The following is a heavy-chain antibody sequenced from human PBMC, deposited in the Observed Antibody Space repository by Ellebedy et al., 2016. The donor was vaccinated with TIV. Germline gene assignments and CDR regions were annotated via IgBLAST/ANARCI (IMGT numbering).Heavy chain of an antibody. CDR3: ARGDRWIQLWG. CDR2: IYYSGST. CDR1: GGSISSGGYY. V-gene: IGHV4-31*03. Sequence: SETLSLTXTVSGGSISSGGYYWSWIRQHPGKGLEWIGYIYYSGSTYYNPSLKSRVTISVDTSKNQFSLKLSSVTAADTAVYYCARGDRWIQLWGWGQGTLVTVSS. D-gene: IGHD5-18*01. J-gene: IGHJ4*02.